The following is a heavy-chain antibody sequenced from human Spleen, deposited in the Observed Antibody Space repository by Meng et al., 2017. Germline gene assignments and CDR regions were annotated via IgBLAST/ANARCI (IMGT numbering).Heavy chain of an antibody. CDR2: ISTSGSTI. V-gene: IGHV3-11*01. D-gene: IGHD3-16*02. CDR3: TTDLPFTEGGVITT. CDR1: GFIFSDYY. Sequence: GESLKISCAASGFIFSDYYMSWIRQAPGKGLEGVSYISTSGSTIYYADSVKGRFTISRDDPENTLYLQMNSLKTEDTAVYYCTTDLPFTEGGVITTWGQGTLVTVSS. J-gene: IGHJ5*02.